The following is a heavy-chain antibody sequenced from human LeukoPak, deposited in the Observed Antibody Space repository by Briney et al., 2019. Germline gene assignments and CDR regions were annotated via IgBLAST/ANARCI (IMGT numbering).Heavy chain of an antibody. CDR3: ARGPGGELLLGRIDP. J-gene: IGHJ5*02. D-gene: IGHD1-26*01. Sequence: PSESLSLACTVSGGSISSYYWSWIRQPPGKGLEWIGFIYYSGTTHYNPSLKSRVTISVDTSKIQFSLKLSSVTAADTAVYYCARGPGGELLLGRIDPWGQGTLVTVSS. V-gene: IGHV4-59*12. CDR1: GGSISSYY. CDR2: IYYSGTT.